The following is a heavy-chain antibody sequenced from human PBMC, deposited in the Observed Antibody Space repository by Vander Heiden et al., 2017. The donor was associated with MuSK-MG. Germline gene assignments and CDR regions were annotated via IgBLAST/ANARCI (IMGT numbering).Heavy chain of an antibody. CDR2: IKQDGSEK. CDR3: ARGGEVVRRVDANSAFDI. V-gene: IGHV3-7*01. J-gene: IGHJ3*02. CDR1: GFTFSSYW. D-gene: IGHD2-8*01. Sequence: EVQLVESGGGLVQPGGSLRLSCAASGFTFSSYWMSWVRQAPGKGLEWVANIKQDGSEKYYVDSVKGRGTISRDNAKNSLYLQMNSLRAEETAVYYCARGGEVVRRVDANSAFDIWGQGTMVTVSS.